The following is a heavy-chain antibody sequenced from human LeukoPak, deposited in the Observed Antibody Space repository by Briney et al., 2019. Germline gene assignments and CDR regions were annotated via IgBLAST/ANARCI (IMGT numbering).Heavy chain of an antibody. V-gene: IGHV3-73*01. D-gene: IGHD4-17*01. CDR1: GFDSRGSA. Sequence: PGGSLRLSCAASGFDSRGSAMHWVRLVSGKGLEYIGRIRSKGNNYATTYAASVKGRFTLSRDDSKNTASLHMNSLKTEDTAVYYCTTLKGSATVTTEWYFDLWGRGTLVTVSS. CDR2: IRSKGNNYAT. J-gene: IGHJ2*01. CDR3: TTLKGSATVTTEWYFDL.